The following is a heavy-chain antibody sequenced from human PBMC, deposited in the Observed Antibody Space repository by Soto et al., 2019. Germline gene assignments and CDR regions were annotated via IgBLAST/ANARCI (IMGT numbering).Heavy chain of an antibody. CDR3: ARPDCIGGSCQPTDSFDI. J-gene: IGHJ3*02. Sequence: PGESLKISCKGSGYSFTSYWIGWVRQMPGKGLEWMGIIYPGDSDTRYSPSFQGQVTISADKSISTAYLQWSSLKASDTAMYYCARPDCIGGSCQPTDSFDIWGQGTMVTVSS. CDR1: GYSFTSYW. V-gene: IGHV5-51*01. D-gene: IGHD2-15*01. CDR2: IYPGDSDT.